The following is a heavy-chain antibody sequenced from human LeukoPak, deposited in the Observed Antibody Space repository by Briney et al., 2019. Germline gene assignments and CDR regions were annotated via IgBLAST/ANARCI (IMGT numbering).Heavy chain of an antibody. CDR1: GYTFYGYY. V-gene: IGHV1-2*02. D-gene: IGHD2-15*01. Sequence: ASVKVSCKASGYTFYGYYMHWVRQAPGQGLEWMGWINPNSGDTKYAQKFQGRVTMTRDTSISTAYMELSRLSFDDTAMYYCATTGYCTAGSCPKFDYWGQGSLVTVSS. J-gene: IGHJ4*02. CDR3: ATTGYCTAGSCPKFDY. CDR2: INPNSGDT.